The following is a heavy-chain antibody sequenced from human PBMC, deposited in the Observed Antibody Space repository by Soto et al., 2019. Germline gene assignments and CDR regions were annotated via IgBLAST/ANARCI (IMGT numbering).Heavy chain of an antibody. J-gene: IGHJ6*02. Sequence: GGSLRLSCAASGFTFDDYTMQWVRQAPGKGLEWVSLISWDGGSTYYADSVKGRFTISRDNSKNSLYLQMNSLRTEDTALYYCAKGGYSSGWYVKGYGMDVWGQGTTVTVSS. CDR3: AKGGYSSGWYVKGYGMDV. CDR1: GFTFDDYT. V-gene: IGHV3-43*01. D-gene: IGHD6-19*01. CDR2: ISWDGGST.